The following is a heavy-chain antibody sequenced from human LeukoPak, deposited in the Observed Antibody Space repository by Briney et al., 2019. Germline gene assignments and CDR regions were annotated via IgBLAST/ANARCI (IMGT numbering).Heavy chain of an antibody. CDR2: ISYDGSNE. Sequence: GGSLRLSCTASGFTFSNYGMHWVRQAPGKGLEWVAVISYDGSNEYYADSVKGRFTISRDNSKNTLLLQMNSLRPEDTAVYHCAKVALFSGYYPPFDYWSQGTLVTVSS. V-gene: IGHV3-30*18. CDR1: GFTFSNYG. D-gene: IGHD3-22*01. CDR3: AKVALFSGYYPPFDY. J-gene: IGHJ4*02.